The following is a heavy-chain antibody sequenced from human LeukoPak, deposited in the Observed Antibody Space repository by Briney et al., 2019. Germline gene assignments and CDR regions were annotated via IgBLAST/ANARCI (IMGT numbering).Heavy chain of an antibody. V-gene: IGHV4-59*08. D-gene: IGHD4-17*01. J-gene: IGHJ4*02. CDR1: GGSISSYY. Sequence: SETLSLTCTVSGGSISSYYWSWIRQPPGKGLEWIGYIYYSGSTNYNPSLKSRVTISVDTSKNQFSLKLSSVAAADTAVYYCAGHWDDYGDYYFDYWGQGTLVTVSS. CDR3: AGHWDDYGDYYFDY. CDR2: IYYSGST.